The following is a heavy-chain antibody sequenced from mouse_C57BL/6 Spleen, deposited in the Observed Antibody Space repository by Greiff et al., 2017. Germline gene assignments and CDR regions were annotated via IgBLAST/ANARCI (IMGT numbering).Heavy chain of an antibody. D-gene: IGHD4-1*01. CDR1: GFTFSDYG. CDR3: ASNLDWDVWFAD. Sequence: EVKLMESGGGLVKPGGSLKLSCAASGFTFSDYGMHWVRQAPGKGLEWVAYISSGSSTIYYADTVKGRFTISRDTAKNTLFLQMTSLRSEDTAMYYCASNLDWDVWFADWGQGTLVTVSA. CDR2: ISSGSSTI. V-gene: IGHV5-17*01. J-gene: IGHJ3*01.